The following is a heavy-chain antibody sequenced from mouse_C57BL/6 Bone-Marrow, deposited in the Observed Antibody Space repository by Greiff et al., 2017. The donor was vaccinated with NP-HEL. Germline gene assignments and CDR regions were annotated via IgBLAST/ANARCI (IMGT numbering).Heavy chain of an antibody. CDR1: GYTFTSYT. CDR3: TRPAWFAY. Sequence: VQLQESGAELARPGASVKMSCKASGYTFTSYTMHWVKQRPGQGLEWIGYINPSSGYTKYNQKFKDKATLTADKSSSTAYMQLSSLTSEDSAVYYCTRPAWFAYWGQGTLVTVSA. CDR2: INPSSGYT. V-gene: IGHV1-4*01. J-gene: IGHJ3*01.